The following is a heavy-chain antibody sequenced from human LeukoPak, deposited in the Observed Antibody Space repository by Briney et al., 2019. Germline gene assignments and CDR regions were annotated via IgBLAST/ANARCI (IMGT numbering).Heavy chain of an antibody. Sequence: SETLSLTCSVSGYSISSGYYWGWIRQPPGKGLEWIGNMYHSGTTYYNPSLKSRVTISVDTSKNQVSLKLSSVTAADTAVYYCARGAVITFSGYFDLWGRGTLVTVSS. D-gene: IGHD4-23*01. CDR2: MYHSGTT. CDR3: ARGAVITFSGYFDL. V-gene: IGHV4-38-2*02. CDR1: GYSISSGYY. J-gene: IGHJ2*01.